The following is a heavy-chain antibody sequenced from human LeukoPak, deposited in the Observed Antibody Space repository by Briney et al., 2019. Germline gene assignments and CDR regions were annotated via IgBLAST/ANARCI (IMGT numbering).Heavy chain of an antibody. Sequence: PGESLKISCKGSGYSFSGYWIAWVRQMPGKGLEWMGIIYPGDSDTRYSPSFQGQVTISADKSISTAYLQWSSLKASDTAMYYCARGEMRYCSGGYCYDYCGQGTLVTVSS. CDR2: IYPGDSDT. CDR3: ARGEMRYCSGGYCYDY. D-gene: IGHD2-15*01. J-gene: IGHJ4*02. V-gene: IGHV5-51*01. CDR1: GYSFSGYW.